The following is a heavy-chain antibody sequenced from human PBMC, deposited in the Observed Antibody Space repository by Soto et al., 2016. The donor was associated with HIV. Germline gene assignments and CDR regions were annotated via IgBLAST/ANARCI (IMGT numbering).Heavy chain of an antibody. D-gene: IGHD5-18*01. Sequence: QVQLVQSGAEVIKPGASVRVSCKASGYTFSGYYIYWVRQAPGQGLEWMGWINPNSGGTNYAQKFQGRVTMTRDTSISTAYMELSRLRSDDTAVYYCARVPRGYPYGLDYWDQGTLVTVSS. J-gene: IGHJ4*02. V-gene: IGHV1-2*02. CDR1: GYTFSGYY. CDR3: ARVPRGYPYGLDY. CDR2: INPNSGGT.